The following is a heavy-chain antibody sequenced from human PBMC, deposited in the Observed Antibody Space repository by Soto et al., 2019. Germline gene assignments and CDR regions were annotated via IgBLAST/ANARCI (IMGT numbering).Heavy chain of an antibody. V-gene: IGHV5-51*01. CDR3: ERGTVSSEFDY. CDR2: IYPGDSDT. D-gene: IGHD4-17*01. Sequence: GESLKISCKGSGYSFANYWIGWVRQMPGKGLEWMGIIYPGDSDTRYSPSFQGQVTISADKSISTAYLQWSSLKASDTAMYYCERGTVSSEFDYWGQGTLVTVSS. CDR1: GYSFANYW. J-gene: IGHJ4*02.